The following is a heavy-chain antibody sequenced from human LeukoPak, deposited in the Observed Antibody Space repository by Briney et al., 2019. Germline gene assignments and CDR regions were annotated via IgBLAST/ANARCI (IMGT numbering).Heavy chain of an antibody. V-gene: IGHV3-30*18. J-gene: IGHJ4*02. CDR2: ISYDGSSE. Sequence: GGSLRLSCAVSGFTFGNYGMHWVRQAPGKGLEWVALISYDGSSEYYAGSVKGRFTISRDNSKITVYLQMNSLKAEDTAVYYCAKEGFDSWGQGTLVTVSS. CDR1: GFTFGNYG. CDR3: AKEGFDS.